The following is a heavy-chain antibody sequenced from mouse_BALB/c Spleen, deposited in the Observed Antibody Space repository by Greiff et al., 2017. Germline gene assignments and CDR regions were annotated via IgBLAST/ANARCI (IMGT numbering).Heavy chain of an antibody. CDR1: GFNIKDYY. CDR2: IDPENGDT. CDR3: NAYYGWDAMDY. D-gene: IGHD1-1*01. J-gene: IGHJ4*01. V-gene: IGHV14-4*02. Sequence: VHVKQSGAELVRSGASVKLSCTASGFNIKDYYMHWVKQRPEQGLEWIGWIDPENGDTEYAPKFQGKATMTADTSSNTAYLQLSSLTSEDTAVYYCNAYYGWDAMDYWGQGTSVTVSS.